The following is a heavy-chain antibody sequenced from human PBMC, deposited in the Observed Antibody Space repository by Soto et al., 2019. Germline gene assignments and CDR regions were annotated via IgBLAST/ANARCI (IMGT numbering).Heavy chain of an antibody. J-gene: IGHJ6*02. CDR2: ISYDGSNK. CDR3: AKGPAIVLVPAAMNYYYGMDV. D-gene: IGHD2-2*01. V-gene: IGHV3-30*18. Sequence: GGSLRLSCAASGFTFSNYGMQWVRQAPGKGLEWVAVISYDGSNKYYADSVKGRFTISRDNSKNTLYLQMNSLRAEDTAVYYCAKGPAIVLVPAAMNYYYGMDVWGQGTTVTVSS. CDR1: GFTFSNYG.